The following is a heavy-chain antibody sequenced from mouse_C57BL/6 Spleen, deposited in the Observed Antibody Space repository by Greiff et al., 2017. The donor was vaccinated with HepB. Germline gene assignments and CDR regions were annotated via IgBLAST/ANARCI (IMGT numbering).Heavy chain of an antibody. CDR2: ICPSDSET. Sequence: QVQLQQSGAELVRPGSSVKLSCKASGYTFTSYWMDWVKQRPGQGLEWIGNICPSDSETHYNQKFKDKATLTVDKSSSTAYMQLGSLTSEDSAVYYCAKGGDYYGSSPWFAYWGQGTLVTVSA. CDR1: GYTFTSYW. V-gene: IGHV1-61*01. D-gene: IGHD1-1*01. J-gene: IGHJ3*01. CDR3: AKGGDYYGSSPWFAY.